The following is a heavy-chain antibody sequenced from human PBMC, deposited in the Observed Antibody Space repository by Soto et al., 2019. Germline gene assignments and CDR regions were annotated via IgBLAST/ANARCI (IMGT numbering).Heavy chain of an antibody. CDR2: ISGSGGTT. Sequence: GGSLRLSCTVSGFSFGSHAMSWVRQAPGKGLECVSGISGSGGTTFYADSVKGRFTISRDNSKKTLYLQMGSLRAEDTAIYYCAKTPYDFWSSGQYLFDHWGQGTLVTVSS. CDR1: GFSFGSHA. V-gene: IGHV3-23*01. D-gene: IGHD3-3*01. J-gene: IGHJ4*02. CDR3: AKTPYDFWSSGQYLFDH.